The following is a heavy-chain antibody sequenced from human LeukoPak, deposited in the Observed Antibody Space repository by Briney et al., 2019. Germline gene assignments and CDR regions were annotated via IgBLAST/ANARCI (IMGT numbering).Heavy chain of an antibody. D-gene: IGHD3-16*01. J-gene: IGHJ4*02. CDR3: ARGKHLYYFDY. CDR2: INHSGST. CDR1: GGSCSGYY. V-gene: IGHV4-34*01. Sequence: KPSETLSLTCAVYGGSCSGYYWSWIRQPPGKGLEWIGEINHSGSTNYNPSLKSRVTISVDTSKNQFSLKLSSVTAADTAVYYCARGKHLYYFDYWGQGTLVTVSS.